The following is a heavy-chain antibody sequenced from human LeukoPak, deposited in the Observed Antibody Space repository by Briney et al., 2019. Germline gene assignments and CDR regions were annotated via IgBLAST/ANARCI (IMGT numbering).Heavy chain of an antibody. D-gene: IGHD1-7*01. CDR1: GGSNTYYY. CDR3: ARGISGTTGWPIKYYFDF. CDR2: IYTSGST. Sequence: PSETLSLTCTVSGGSNTYYYWNWIRQPAGKALEWIGRIYTSGSTDYKPSLKSRVTMSLDTSKNQLSLELSSVTAADTAVYYCARGISGTTGWPIKYYFDFWGQGTPVTVSS. J-gene: IGHJ4*02. V-gene: IGHV4-4*07.